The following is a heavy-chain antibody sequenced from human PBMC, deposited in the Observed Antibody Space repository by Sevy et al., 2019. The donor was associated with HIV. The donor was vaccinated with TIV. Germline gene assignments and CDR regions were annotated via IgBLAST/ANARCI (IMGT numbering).Heavy chain of an antibody. Sequence: GESLKISCAASGFTFSSYSMNWVRQAPGKGLEWVSYISSSSTIYYADSVKGRFTISRDNAKNSLYLQMNSLRDEDTAVYYCASQDYYGSGSYYTWGQGTLVTVSS. CDR1: GFTFSSYS. CDR2: ISSSSTI. V-gene: IGHV3-48*02. J-gene: IGHJ5*02. CDR3: ASQDYYGSGSYYT. D-gene: IGHD3-10*01.